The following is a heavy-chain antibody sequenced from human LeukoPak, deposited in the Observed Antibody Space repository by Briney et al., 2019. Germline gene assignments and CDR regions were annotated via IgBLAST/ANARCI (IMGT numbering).Heavy chain of an antibody. V-gene: IGHV4-39*07. Sequence: SETLSLTCTVSGGSISSSSYYWGWIRQPLGKGLEWIGSIYYSGSTYYNPSLKSRVTISVDTSKNQFSLKLSSVTAADTAVYYCARGIAVAPNWFDPWGQGTLVTVSS. D-gene: IGHD6-19*01. J-gene: IGHJ5*02. CDR1: GGSISSSSYY. CDR2: IYYSGST. CDR3: ARGIAVAPNWFDP.